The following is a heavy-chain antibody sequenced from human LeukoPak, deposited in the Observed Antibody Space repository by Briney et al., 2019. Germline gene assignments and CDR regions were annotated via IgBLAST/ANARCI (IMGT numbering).Heavy chain of an antibody. CDR2: ISGSGGST. Sequence: GGSLRLSCAASGFTFSSYAMSWVRQAPGKGLEWVSAISGSGGSTYYADSVKGRFTISRDNSKNTLYLQMNSLRAEDTAVYYCAKWAAIVVVPAAAHFDYWGQGTLGTVSS. V-gene: IGHV3-23*01. CDR3: AKWAAIVVVPAAAHFDY. D-gene: IGHD2-2*01. CDR1: GFTFSSYA. J-gene: IGHJ4*02.